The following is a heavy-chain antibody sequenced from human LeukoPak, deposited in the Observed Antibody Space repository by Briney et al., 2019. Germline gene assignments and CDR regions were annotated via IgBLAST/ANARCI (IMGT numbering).Heavy chain of an antibody. D-gene: IGHD1-26*01. CDR1: GFTFSNYW. Sequence: GGSLRLSCAASGFTFSNYWMSWVRQAPGKGLEWVAQIKQDGREEYYVDSVKGRFTISRDNAKNSLFLQMNSLRVEDTAIYYCARGGSYPGCWGQGTLVTVSS. J-gene: IGHJ4*02. V-gene: IGHV3-7*03. CDR3: ARGGSYPGC. CDR2: IKQDGREE.